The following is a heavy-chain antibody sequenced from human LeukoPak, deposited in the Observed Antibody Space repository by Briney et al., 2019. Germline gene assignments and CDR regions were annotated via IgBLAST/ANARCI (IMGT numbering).Heavy chain of an antibody. CDR3: ARFVSQPTRGDWFDP. Sequence: GASVKVSCKASGYTFTSYGISWVRQAPGQGLEWMGWISAYNGNTNYAQKLQGRVTMTRDTSTSTVYMELSSLRSEDTAVYYCARFVSQPTRGDWFDPWGQGTLVTVSS. CDR1: GYTFTSYG. V-gene: IGHV1-18*01. CDR2: ISAYNGNT. D-gene: IGHD3-10*01. J-gene: IGHJ5*02.